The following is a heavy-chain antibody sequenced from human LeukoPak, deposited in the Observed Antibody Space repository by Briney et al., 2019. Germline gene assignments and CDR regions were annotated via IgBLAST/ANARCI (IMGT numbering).Heavy chain of an antibody. CDR1: RLTFSSYW. CDR3: ARRPYNSGWAFDS. J-gene: IGHJ4*02. CDR2: INQDGSEK. Sequence: GGSLRLSCAASRLTFSSYWMSWVRQAPGKGLEWVANINQDGSEKYYVDSVKGRFTISRDNAKNSLYLQMNSLRVEDTAVYYCARRPYNSGWAFDSWGQGTLVTVSS. D-gene: IGHD6-19*01. V-gene: IGHV3-7*05.